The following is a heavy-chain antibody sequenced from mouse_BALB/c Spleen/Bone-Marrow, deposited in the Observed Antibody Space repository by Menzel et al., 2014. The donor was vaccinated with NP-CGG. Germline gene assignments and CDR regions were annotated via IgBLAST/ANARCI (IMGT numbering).Heavy chain of an antibody. Sequence: VHVKQSGPELVKPGASVKISCKTSGYTFTEYTMHWVKQSHGKSLEWIGGVNPNNGGTIYNQKFKGKATLTVDKSSSTAYMELRSLTSEDSAVYYCARKDYSYNYVMDYWGQGTSVTVSS. CDR3: ARKDYSYNYVMDY. J-gene: IGHJ4*01. D-gene: IGHD1-2*01. CDR1: GYTFTEYT. V-gene: IGHV1-18*01. CDR2: VNPNNGGT.